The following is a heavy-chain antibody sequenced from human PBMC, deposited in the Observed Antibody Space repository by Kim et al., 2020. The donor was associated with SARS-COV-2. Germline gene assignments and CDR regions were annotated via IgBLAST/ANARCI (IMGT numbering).Heavy chain of an antibody. CDR3: AREDYGDYGMDV. V-gene: IGHV3-48*02. Sequence: GALRLSCAASGFTFSSYSMNWVRQAPGKGLEWVSYISSSSSTIYYADSVKGRFTISRDNAKNSLYLQMNSLRDEDTAVYYCAREDYGDYGMDVWGQGTTVTVSS. CDR1: GFTFSSYS. D-gene: IGHD4-17*01. J-gene: IGHJ6*02. CDR2: ISSSSSTI.